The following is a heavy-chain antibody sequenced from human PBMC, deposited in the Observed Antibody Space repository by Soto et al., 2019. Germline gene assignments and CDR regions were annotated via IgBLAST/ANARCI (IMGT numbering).Heavy chain of an antibody. D-gene: IGHD3-22*01. J-gene: IGHJ4*02. V-gene: IGHV1-46*01. CDR2: INPSGGST. CDR3: ARIYYYDSSGYLDLGY. CDR1: GYTFTSYY. Sequence: GASVKVSCKASGYTFTSYYMHWVRQAPGQGLEWMGIINPSGGSTSYAQKFQGRVTMTRDTSTSTVYMELSSLRSEDTAVYYCARIYYYDSSGYLDLGYWGQGTLVNVSS.